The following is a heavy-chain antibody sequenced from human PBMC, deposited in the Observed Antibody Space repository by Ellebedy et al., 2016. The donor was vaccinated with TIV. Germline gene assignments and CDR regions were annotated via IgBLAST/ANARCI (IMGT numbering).Heavy chain of an antibody. D-gene: IGHD2-21*02. J-gene: IGHJ4*02. Sequence: SETLSLTCAVSGTSISSGDYFWTWIRQPSGQGLEWIGYIYHTDNTYYHPSLKSRITISVDRTKNQLSLKQSSVTAADTAVYYCARGRKVTFDYWGRGTLVTVSS. CDR3: ARGRKVTFDY. CDR2: IYHTDNT. V-gene: IGHV4-30-2*01. CDR1: GTSISSGDYF.